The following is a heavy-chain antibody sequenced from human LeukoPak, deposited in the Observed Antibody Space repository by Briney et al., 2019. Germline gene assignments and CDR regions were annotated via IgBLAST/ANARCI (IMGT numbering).Heavy chain of an antibody. CDR3: ARDPFGQDNDFDY. D-gene: IGHD3-10*01. J-gene: IGHJ4*02. V-gene: IGHV1-2*02. Sequence: ASVKVSCKASGYTFTDYYMHWVRQAPGQGLEWMGWINANSGGTKYAQKFQGRVTMTRDTSISTAYMELNRLRSDDMAVYYCARDPFGQDNDFDYWGQGTLVTVSS. CDR2: INANSGGT. CDR1: GYTFTDYY.